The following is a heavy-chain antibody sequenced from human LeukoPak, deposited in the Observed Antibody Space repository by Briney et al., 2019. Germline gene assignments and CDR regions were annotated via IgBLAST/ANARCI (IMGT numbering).Heavy chain of an antibody. J-gene: IGHJ6*03. Sequence: GGSLRLSCAASGLTFSSYWMHWVRQAPGKGLVWASHINTDGSSTNYADSVKGRFTISRDNAKNTLYLQMNSLRAEDTAVYYCARADCTSSRCYIFSTQRSYYYYMDVWGKGTTVTVSS. D-gene: IGHD2-2*01. CDR1: GLTFSSYW. CDR3: ARADCTSSRCYIFSTQRSYYYYMDV. V-gene: IGHV3-74*01. CDR2: INTDGSST.